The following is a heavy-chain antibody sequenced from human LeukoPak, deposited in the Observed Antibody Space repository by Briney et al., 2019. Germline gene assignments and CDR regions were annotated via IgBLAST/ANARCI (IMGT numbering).Heavy chain of an antibody. J-gene: IGHJ4*02. CDR2: ISAYNGNT. CDR1: GYTFTSYG. CDR3: ARDLVITVTTPLGY. D-gene: IGHD4-17*01. V-gene: IGHV1-18*01. Sequence: ASVKVSCTASGYTFTSYGISWVRQAPGQGLEWMGWISAYNGNTNYAQKLQGRVTMTTDTSTSTAYMELRSLRSDDTAVYYCARDLVITVTTPLGYWGQGTLVTVSS.